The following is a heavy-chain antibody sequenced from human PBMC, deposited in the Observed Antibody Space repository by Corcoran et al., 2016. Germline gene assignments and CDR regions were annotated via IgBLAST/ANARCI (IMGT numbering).Heavy chain of an antibody. Sequence: QLQQWGAGLLKPSETLSLTCAVYGGSFSGYYWSWIRQPPGKGLEGIGEINHSGSTNYNPSLKSRVTISVDTSKNQFSLKLSSVTAADTAVYYCAGGANWNYVRAWFDPWGQGTLVTVSS. V-gene: IGHV4-34*01. J-gene: IGHJ5*02. CDR2: INHSGST. D-gene: IGHD1-7*01. CDR1: GGSFSGYY. CDR3: AGGANWNYVRAWFDP.